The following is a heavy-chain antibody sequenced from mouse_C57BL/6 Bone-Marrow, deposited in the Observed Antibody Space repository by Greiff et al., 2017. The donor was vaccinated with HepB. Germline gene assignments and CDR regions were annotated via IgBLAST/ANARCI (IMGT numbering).Heavy chain of an antibody. Sequence: DVMLVESGEGLVKPGGSLKLSCAASGFTFSSYAMSWVRQTPEKRLEWVAYISSGGDYIYYADTVKGRFTISRDNARNTLYLQMSSLKSEDTAMYYCTRGPGSYFDVWGTGTTVTVSS. CDR1: GFTFSSYA. CDR3: TRGPGSYFDV. V-gene: IGHV5-9-1*02. CDR2: ISSGGDYI. J-gene: IGHJ1*03.